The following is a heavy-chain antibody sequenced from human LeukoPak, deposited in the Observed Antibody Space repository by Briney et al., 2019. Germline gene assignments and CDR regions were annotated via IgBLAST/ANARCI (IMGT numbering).Heavy chain of an antibody. V-gene: IGHV1-2*02. Sequence: ASVKVPCKASGYTFTGYYMHWVRQAPGQGLEWMGWINPNSGGTNYAQKFQGRVTMTRDTSISTAYMELSRLRSDDTAVYYCAREGYYDSSGYSNLFDPWGQGTLVTVSS. CDR1: GYTFTGYY. D-gene: IGHD3-22*01. CDR3: AREGYYDSSGYSNLFDP. J-gene: IGHJ5*02. CDR2: INPNSGGT.